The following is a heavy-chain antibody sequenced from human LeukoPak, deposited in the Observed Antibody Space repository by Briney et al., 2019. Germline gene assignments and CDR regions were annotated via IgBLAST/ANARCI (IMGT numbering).Heavy chain of an antibody. CDR1: GFTFDDFA. V-gene: IGHV3-9*01. CDR2: IDYNSDGI. Sequence: GGSLRLSCAASGFTFDDFAMHWVRQAPGKGLEWVSGIDYNSDGIDYAASVKGRFTISRDNAKNSLYLQMNSLRTEDTALYFCAKVSSSWYLAGPDYWGQGTLVTVSS. J-gene: IGHJ4*02. CDR3: AKVSSSWYLAGPDY. D-gene: IGHD6-13*01.